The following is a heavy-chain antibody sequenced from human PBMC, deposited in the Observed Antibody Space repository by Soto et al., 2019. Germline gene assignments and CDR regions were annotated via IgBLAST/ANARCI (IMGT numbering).Heavy chain of an antibody. CDR1: GFTFSSYA. V-gene: IGHV3-30-3*01. CDR3: ARVTDANGMDV. CDR2: ISYDGSNK. Sequence: QVQLVESGGGVVQPGRSLRLSCAASGFTFSSYAMHWVRQAPGKGLEWVAVISYDGSNKYYADSVKGRFTISRDNSKNTLYLQMNSLRAEDTAVYYCARVTDANGMDVWGQGTSVTVSS. J-gene: IGHJ6*02.